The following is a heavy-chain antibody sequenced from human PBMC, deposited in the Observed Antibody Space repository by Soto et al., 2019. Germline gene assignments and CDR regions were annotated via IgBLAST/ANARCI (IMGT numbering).Heavy chain of an antibody. J-gene: IGHJ4*02. CDR1: GFTFNNCA. Sequence: PVGSLRLSCPASGFTFNNCAMTWVRQAPGKGLEWVSTISGSADVTYYADSVKGRFTTSRDNSNSILYLQMNNLRAEDAAVYYCAKAPGAVAGHFDFWGQGTLVTVSS. CDR2: ISGSADVT. V-gene: IGHV3-23*01. D-gene: IGHD6-19*01. CDR3: AKAPGAVAGHFDF.